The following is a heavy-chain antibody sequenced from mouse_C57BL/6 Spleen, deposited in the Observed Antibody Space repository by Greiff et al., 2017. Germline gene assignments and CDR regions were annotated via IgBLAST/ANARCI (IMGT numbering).Heavy chain of an antibody. Sequence: EVQGVESGGGLVKPGGSLKLSCAASGFTFSDYGMHWVRQAPEKGLEWVAYISSGSSTIYYADTVKGRFTISRDNAKNTLFLQMTSLRSEDTAMYYCAICGYYYAMDYWGQGTSVTVSS. CDR1: GFTFSDYG. CDR2: ISSGSSTI. CDR3: AICGYYYAMDY. V-gene: IGHV5-17*01. J-gene: IGHJ4*01.